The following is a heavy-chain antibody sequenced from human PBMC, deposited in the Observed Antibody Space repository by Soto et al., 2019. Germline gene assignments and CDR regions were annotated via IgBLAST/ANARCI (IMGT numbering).Heavy chain of an antibody. CDR2: ISGGIGST. D-gene: IGHD1-26*01. J-gene: IGHJ4*02. CDR1: GFSFGTYA. V-gene: IGHV3-23*01. Sequence: GGSLRLSCVASGFSFGTYAMTWVRQVPGKGLEWVSTISGGIGSTFYADSVKGRFTISRDISKKMLFLHMNGLRGEDTGTYYRAKGAAGYFDYWGRGTLVTVSS. CDR3: AKGAAGYFDY.